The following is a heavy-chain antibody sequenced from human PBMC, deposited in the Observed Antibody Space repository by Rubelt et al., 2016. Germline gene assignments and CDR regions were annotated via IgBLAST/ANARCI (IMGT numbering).Heavy chain of an antibody. CDR3: ARLERFVGPFDP. V-gene: IGHV5-51*01. CDR1: GYSFTTYW. J-gene: IGHJ5*02. Sequence: EVHLVQSGPEVKKPGESLKISCKGSGYSFTTYWIGWVRQMPGKGLEWMGIIYPGDSDTRYSPSVKGQVTIAGDKSIGTADLQWSSLKASDTAMYYCARLERFVGPFDPWGQGSLVTVSS. D-gene: IGHD1-1*01. CDR2: IYPGDSDT.